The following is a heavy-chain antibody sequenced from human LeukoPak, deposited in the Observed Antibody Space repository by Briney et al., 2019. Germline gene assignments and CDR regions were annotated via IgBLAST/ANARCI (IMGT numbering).Heavy chain of an antibody. J-gene: IGHJ4*02. D-gene: IGHD5-18*01. Sequence: SETLSLTCSVSGDSISSSSYYWGWIRQPPGKGLEWIGSIYYSGSTYYNPSLKSRVTISVDTSKNQFSLKLRSMTAADTAVYYCARVPGTSTWIQPLFDYWGQGTLVTVSS. CDR1: GDSISSSSYY. CDR3: ARVPGTSTWIQPLFDY. CDR2: IYYSGST. V-gene: IGHV4-39*07.